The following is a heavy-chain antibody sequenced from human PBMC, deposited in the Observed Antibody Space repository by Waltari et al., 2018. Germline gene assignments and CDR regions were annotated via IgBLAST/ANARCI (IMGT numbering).Heavy chain of an antibody. CDR2: IYPGDSNT. CDR1: GYSFTSYW. J-gene: IGHJ2*01. D-gene: IGHD3-10*01. Sequence: EVQLVQSGAEVKKPGESLKISCKGSGYSFTSYWIGWVRQMPGKGLEWVGIIYPGDSNTSYSPSFQGQVTISADKSISTAYLQWSSLKASDTAMYYCARLHYYGSGIPWYFDLWGRGTLVTVSS. CDR3: ARLHYYGSGIPWYFDL. V-gene: IGHV5-51*01.